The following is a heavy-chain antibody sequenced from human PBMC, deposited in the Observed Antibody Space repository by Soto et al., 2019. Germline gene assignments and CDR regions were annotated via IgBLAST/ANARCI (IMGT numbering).Heavy chain of an antibody. J-gene: IGHJ6*02. CDR1: GYTFTSYD. V-gene: IGHV1-8*01. CDR2: MNPNSGNT. D-gene: IGHD3-3*01. Sequence: GASVKVSCKASGYTFTSYDINWVRQATGQGLEWMGWMNPNSGNTGYAQKFQGRVTMTRNTSISTAYMELSSLRSEDTAVYYCASGRYWGFWSGYPTYGMDVWGQGTTVTVSS. CDR3: ASGRYWGFWSGYPTYGMDV.